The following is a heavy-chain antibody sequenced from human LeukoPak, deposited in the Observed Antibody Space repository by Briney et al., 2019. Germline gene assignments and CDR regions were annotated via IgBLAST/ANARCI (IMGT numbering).Heavy chain of an antibody. V-gene: IGHV1-18*01. D-gene: IGHD3-22*01. CDR1: GYTFTCYG. CDR2: ISAYNGNT. Sequence: ASVKVSCKASGYTFTCYGISWVRQAPGQGLEWMGWISAYNGNTNYAQKLQGRVTMTTDTSTSTAYMELRSLRSDDTAVYYCARASPPPYYYDSSGYSAWFDYWGQGTLVTVSS. J-gene: IGHJ4*02. CDR3: ARASPPPYYYDSSGYSAWFDY.